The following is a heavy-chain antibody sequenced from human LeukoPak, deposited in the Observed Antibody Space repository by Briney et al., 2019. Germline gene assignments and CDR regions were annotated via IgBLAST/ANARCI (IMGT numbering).Heavy chain of an antibody. V-gene: IGHV3-15*05. D-gene: IGHD3-3*01. CDR2: IKSKTDGGTT. CDR1: GFTFSNAW. J-gene: IGHJ4*02. Sequence: GGSLRLSCAASGFTFSNAWMSWVRQAPGKGLEWVGRIKSKTDGGTTDYAAPVKGRFTISRDDSKNTLYLQMDSLRAEDTAVYYCARDRYDFWSGYTLGLDYWGQGTLVTVSS. CDR3: ARDRYDFWSGYTLGLDY.